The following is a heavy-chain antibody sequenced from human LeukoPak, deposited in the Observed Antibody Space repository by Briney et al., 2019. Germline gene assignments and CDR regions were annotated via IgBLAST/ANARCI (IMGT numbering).Heavy chain of an antibody. Sequence: GGSLRLSCAASGFDFNIYEMNWVRQAPGKGLEWVSYISADGATIYYADSVKGRFTISRDNLRSSLFLQMSRLRAEDTAVYYCAGSRYPEPQDLNYWGQGTLVIVS. V-gene: IGHV3-48*03. D-gene: IGHD3-10*01. CDR2: ISADGATI. CDR3: AGSRYPEPQDLNY. CDR1: GFDFNIYE. J-gene: IGHJ4*02.